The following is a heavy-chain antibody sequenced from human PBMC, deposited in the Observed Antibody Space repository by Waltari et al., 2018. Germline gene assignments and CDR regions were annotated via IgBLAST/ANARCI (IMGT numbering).Heavy chain of an antibody. CDR2: IKGDGSGK. D-gene: IGHD1-1*01. J-gene: IGHJ4*02. CDR1: GFTFSRYW. CDR3: ARDENNLENFFDY. Sequence: EVLLVESGGGFVQSGGSLTLSCAASGFTFSRYWMTWVRQAPGKGLEWVATIKGDGSGKHYVDSVKGRFTISRDNANNSLHLHLDSLGPEDTAVYFCARDENNLENFFDYWGQGTPVAVSS. V-gene: IGHV3-7*04.